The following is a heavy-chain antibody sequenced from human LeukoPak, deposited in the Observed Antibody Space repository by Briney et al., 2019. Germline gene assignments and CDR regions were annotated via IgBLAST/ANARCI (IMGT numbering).Heavy chain of an antibody. V-gene: IGHV3-23*01. J-gene: IGHJ3*02. CDR3: ARARDGYNWGFDI. CDR1: EFTFSGYA. D-gene: IGHD5-24*01. CDR2: ISGSGGAT. Sequence: GGSLRLSCAASEFTFSGYAMSWVRQAPGKGLEWVSAISGSGGATYYADSVKGRFTISRDSAKNTLYLQMNSLRAEDTAVYYCARARDGYNWGFDIWGQGTMVTVSS.